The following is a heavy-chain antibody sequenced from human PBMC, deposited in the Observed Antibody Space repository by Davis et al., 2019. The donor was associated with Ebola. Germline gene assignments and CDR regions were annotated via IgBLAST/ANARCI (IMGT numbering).Heavy chain of an antibody. V-gene: IGHV1-69*04. CDR1: GYKLTSYA. CDR2: IIPILGIA. Sequence: SVKVSCKASGYKLTSYAMNWVRQAPGQGLEWMGRIIPILGIANYAQKFQGRVTITADKSTSTAYMELSSLRSDDTAVYYCAYSSGWVYDDWGQGTLVTVSS. D-gene: IGHD3-22*01. J-gene: IGHJ4*02. CDR3: AYSSGWVYDD.